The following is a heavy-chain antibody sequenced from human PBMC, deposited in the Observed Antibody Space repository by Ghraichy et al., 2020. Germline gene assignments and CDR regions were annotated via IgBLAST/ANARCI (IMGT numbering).Heavy chain of an antibody. V-gene: IGHV4-30-2*01. J-gene: IGHJ3*02. CDR2: IYHSGST. CDR1: GGSISSGGYS. D-gene: IGHD3-22*01. Sequence: SETLSLTCAVSGGSISSGGYSWSWIRQPPGKGLEWIGYIYHSGSTYYNPSLKSRVTISVDRSKNQFSLKLSSVTAADTAVYYCARAFQDDSSGYYFWGDAFDIWGQGTMVTVSS. CDR3: ARAFQDDSSGYYFWGDAFDI.